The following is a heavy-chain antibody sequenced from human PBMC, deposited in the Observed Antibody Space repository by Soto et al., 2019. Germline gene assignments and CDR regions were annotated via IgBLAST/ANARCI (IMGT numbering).Heavy chain of an antibody. CDR3: ARDRGNGETHWFYYMDV. D-gene: IGHD2-8*01. Sequence: GGSLRLSCAASGFTVSDSYVSWARQAPGKGLEWVSVIYPGGNTYYAVSVKGRFTISRDNSKNTVYLQMNSLRGEDTAVYYCARDRGNGETHWFYYMDVWGKGTTVTVSS. V-gene: IGHV3-66*01. CDR1: GFTVSDSY. J-gene: IGHJ6*03. CDR2: IYPGGNT.